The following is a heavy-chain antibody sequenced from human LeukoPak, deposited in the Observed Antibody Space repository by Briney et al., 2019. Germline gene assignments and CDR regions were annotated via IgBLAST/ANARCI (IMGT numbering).Heavy chain of an antibody. V-gene: IGHV3-73*01. Sequence: PGGSLRLSCAATGFTFSGSAMHGVRQASGKGLEWVGRIRSKANSYATAYAASVRGRFTISRDDSKNTAYLQMNSLKTEDTAVYYCTRGGQEGSYYGVDYWGQGTLVTVSS. J-gene: IGHJ4*02. CDR3: TRGGQEGSYYGVDY. CDR2: IRSKANSYAT. D-gene: IGHD1-26*01. CDR1: GFTFSGSA.